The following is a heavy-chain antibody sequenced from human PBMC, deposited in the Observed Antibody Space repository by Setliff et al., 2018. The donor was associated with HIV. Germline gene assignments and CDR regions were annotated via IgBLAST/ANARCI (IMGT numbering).Heavy chain of an antibody. D-gene: IGHD3-16*01. CDR2: IYYSGNT. CDR3: ASPRSLLVWYDAFDI. J-gene: IGHJ3*02. V-gene: IGHV4-38-2*01. Sequence: SETLSLTCAVSGYSVSSSYYWGWIRQPPGKGLEWIGSIYYSGNTYYNPSLKSRVTILEDTSRNQFSLKLTSATAADTAVYYCASPRSLLVWYDAFDIWGQGTMVTVSS. CDR1: GYSVSSSYY.